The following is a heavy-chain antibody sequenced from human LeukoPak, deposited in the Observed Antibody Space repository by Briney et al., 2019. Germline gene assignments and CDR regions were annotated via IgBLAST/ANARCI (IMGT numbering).Heavy chain of an antibody. CDR1: GGSISSYY. D-gene: IGHD4-23*01. J-gene: IGHJ4*02. CDR2: IYYSGST. Sequence: SETLSLTCTVSGGSISSYYWSWIRQPPGKGLEWIGYIYYSGSTNYNPSLKSRVTISVDTSKNQFSLKLSSVTATDTAVYYCARVQAYGGKGYFDYWGQGTLVTVSS. V-gene: IGHV4-59*01. CDR3: ARVQAYGGKGYFDY.